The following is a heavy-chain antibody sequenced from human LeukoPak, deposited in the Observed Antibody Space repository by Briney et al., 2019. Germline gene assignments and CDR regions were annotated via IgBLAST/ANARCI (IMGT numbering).Heavy chain of an antibody. Sequence: ASVKVSCKASGYTFTSYYMHWVRPAAGQGLEWMGIINPSGGSTSYAQKFQGRVTMTRDTSTSTVYMELSSLRSEDTAVYYCARDSGSYVDTAMFDYWGQGTLVTVSS. V-gene: IGHV1-46*01. CDR2: INPSGGST. J-gene: IGHJ4*02. D-gene: IGHD5-18*01. CDR1: GYTFTSYY. CDR3: ARDSGSYVDTAMFDY.